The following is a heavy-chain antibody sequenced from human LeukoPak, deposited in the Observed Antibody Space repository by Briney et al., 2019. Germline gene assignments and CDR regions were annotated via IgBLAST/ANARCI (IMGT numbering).Heavy chain of an antibody. CDR2: IYYSGST. CDR3: ARGYGDYYYYYMDV. V-gene: IGHV4-61*05. J-gene: IGHJ6*03. Sequence: SETLSLTCTVSGGSISSSSYYWGWIRQPPGKGLEWIGYIYYSGSTNYNPSLKSRVTISVDTSKNQFSLKLSSVTAADTAVYYCARGYGDYYYYYMDVWGKGTTVTVSS. D-gene: IGHD4-17*01. CDR1: GGSISSSSYY.